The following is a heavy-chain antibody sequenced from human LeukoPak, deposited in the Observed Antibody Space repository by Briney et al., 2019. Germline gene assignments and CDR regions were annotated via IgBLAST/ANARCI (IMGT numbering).Heavy chain of an antibody. Sequence: PVASVKVSCTASGYTFTSYYMHWVRQAPGQGLEWMGIINPSGGSTSYAQKFQGRVTMTRDTSTSTVYMELSSLRSEDAAVYYCARDLQDSTLGYWGQGTLVTVSS. CDR2: INPSGGST. D-gene: IGHD2-15*01. CDR3: ARDLQDSTLGY. CDR1: GYTFTSYY. J-gene: IGHJ4*02. V-gene: IGHV1-46*01.